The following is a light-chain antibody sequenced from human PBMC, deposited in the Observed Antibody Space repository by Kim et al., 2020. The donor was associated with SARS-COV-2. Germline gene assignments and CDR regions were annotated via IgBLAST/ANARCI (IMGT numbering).Light chain of an antibody. V-gene: IGLV3-1*01. CDR3: QAWDSSPNWV. J-gene: IGLJ3*02. CDR1: KLGDKY. Sequence: VSPGQTASITCSGDKLGDKYACWYQQKPGQSPVLVIYQDSKRPSGIPERFSGSNSGNTATLTISGTQAMDEADYYCQAWDSSPNWVFGGGTQLTAL. CDR2: QDS.